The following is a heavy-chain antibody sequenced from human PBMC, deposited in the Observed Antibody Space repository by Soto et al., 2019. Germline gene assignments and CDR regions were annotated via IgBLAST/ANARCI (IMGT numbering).Heavy chain of an antibody. V-gene: IGHV1-18*01. Sequence: QIRLVQSGGEVRTPGASVKVSCKASGYTFSSYGITWVRQAPGQGLEWLGWINPSSGETNYAQKCQGRVTVTTDTSTTPGYREPRNLTVDDTAGYYCARDWYPRFDPWGQGTLVTVSS. CDR3: ARDWYPRFDP. CDR1: GYTFSSYG. J-gene: IGHJ5*02. CDR2: INPSSGET. D-gene: IGHD6-13*01.